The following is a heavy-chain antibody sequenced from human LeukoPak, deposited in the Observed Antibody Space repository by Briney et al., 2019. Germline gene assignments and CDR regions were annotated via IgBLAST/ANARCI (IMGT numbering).Heavy chain of an antibody. J-gene: IGHJ6*02. CDR1: GYTLTELS. D-gene: IGHD1-26*01. V-gene: IGHV1-24*01. Sequence: ASVKVSCKVSGYTLTELSMHWVRQAPGKGLEWMGGFDPEDGETIYAQKFQGRVTMTEDTSTDTAYMELSSLRSEDTAVYYCVTPLGGSYYYYGMDVWGQGTTVTVSS. CDR3: VTPLGGSYYYYGMDV. CDR2: FDPEDGET.